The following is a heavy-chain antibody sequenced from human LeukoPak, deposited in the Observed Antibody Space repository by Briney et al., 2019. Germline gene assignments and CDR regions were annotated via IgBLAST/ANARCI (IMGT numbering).Heavy chain of an antibody. CDR1: GGTFSSYA. D-gene: IGHD4-11*01. Sequence: SVKVSCKASGGTFSSYAISWLRQAPGQGLEWMGGIIPIFGTANYAQKFQGRVTITADESTSTAYMELSSLRSEDTAVYYCARDLDPWTTVTSGHDNYWGQGTLVTVSS. CDR2: IIPIFGTA. CDR3: ARDLDPWTTVTSGHDNY. J-gene: IGHJ4*02. V-gene: IGHV1-69*01.